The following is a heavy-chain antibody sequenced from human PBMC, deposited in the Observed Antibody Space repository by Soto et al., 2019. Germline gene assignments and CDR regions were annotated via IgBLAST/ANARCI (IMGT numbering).Heavy chain of an antibody. V-gene: IGHV5-10-1*01. CDR2: IDPSDSYT. Sequence: GESLKTSCKGSGYSFNNYWNSWGRQMPGKGLEWMGRIDPSDSYTNYSPSFQGHVTISADKSISTAYLQWSSLKASDTAMYYCARRRGLRGRPSYWGQGTLVTVSS. CDR3: ARRRGLRGRPSY. J-gene: IGHJ4*02. CDR1: GYSFNNYW. D-gene: IGHD5-12*01.